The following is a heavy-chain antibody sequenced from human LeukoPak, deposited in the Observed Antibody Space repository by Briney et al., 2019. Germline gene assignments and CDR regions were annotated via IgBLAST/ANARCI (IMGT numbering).Heavy chain of an antibody. J-gene: IGHJ4*02. D-gene: IGHD6-25*01. CDR1: GGSFSGYY. CDR3: ARPAGYPGLNYFDY. CDR2: INHSGST. Sequence: PSETLSLTCAVYGGSFSGYYWSWIRQPPGKGLEWIGEINHSGSTNYNPSLKSRVTISVDTSKNQFSLKLSSVTAADTAVYYCARPAGYPGLNYFDYWGQGTPVTVSS. V-gene: IGHV4-34*01.